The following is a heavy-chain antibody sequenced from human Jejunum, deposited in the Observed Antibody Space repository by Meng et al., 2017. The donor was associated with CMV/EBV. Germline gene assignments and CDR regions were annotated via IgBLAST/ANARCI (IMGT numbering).Heavy chain of an antibody. CDR3: ARDSYGDDKPPDY. V-gene: IGHV3-74*03. CDR1: GFTFSSYW. CDR2: IDSDGSTT. D-gene: IGHD4-17*01. Sequence: GQLVESGGGLVQPGGSLRLSCAASGFTFSSYWMHWVRQAPGKGLVWVSRIDSDGSTTTYADSVKGRFIISRDNAKNTVYLQMNSLRAEDTAIYYCARDSYGDDKPPDYWGPGTLVTVSS. J-gene: IGHJ4*02.